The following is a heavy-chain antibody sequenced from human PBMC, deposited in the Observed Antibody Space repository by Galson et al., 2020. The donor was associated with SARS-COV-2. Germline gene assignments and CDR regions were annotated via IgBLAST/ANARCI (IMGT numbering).Heavy chain of an antibody. D-gene: IGHD3-3*01. Sequence: ASVKVSCKASGYTFTSYGISWVRQAPGQGLEWMGWISAYNGNTNYAQKLQGRVTMTTDTSTSTAYMELRSLRSDDTAVYYCARELSLKWLLFSADYYYGMDVWGQGTTVTVSS. CDR2: ISAYNGNT. V-gene: IGHV1-18*01. J-gene: IGHJ6*02. CDR3: ARELSLKWLLFSADYYYGMDV. CDR1: GYTFTSYG.